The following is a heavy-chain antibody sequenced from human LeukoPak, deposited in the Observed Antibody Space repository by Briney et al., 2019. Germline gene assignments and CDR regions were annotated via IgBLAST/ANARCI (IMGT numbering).Heavy chain of an antibody. CDR1: GGSITQTNN. CDR2: VNLQGGT. Sequence: SETLSLTCDVSGGSITQTNNWTGVRQPPGKGLEWIGEVNLQGGTNYNPSLLRPVAISVDTSANHVSLQMTSVTAADTAVYYCAREGGSYRPLDYSGQGTLVTVSS. J-gene: IGHJ4*02. V-gene: IGHV4-4*02. D-gene: IGHD3-16*02. CDR3: AREGGSYRPLDY.